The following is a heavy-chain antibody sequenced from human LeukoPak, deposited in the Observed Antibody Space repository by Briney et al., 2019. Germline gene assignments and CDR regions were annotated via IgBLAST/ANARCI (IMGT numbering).Heavy chain of an antibody. CDR2: INTSGNT. V-gene: IGHV4-4*07. Sequence: SETLSLSCTASGGSISSYYWSWIRQPAGKGLEWIGRINTSGNTNYNPSLKSRVTMSVDTSKNQFSLQLTSVTAADTAVYYCAGAGGYGDYVGWFDPWGQGTLVTVSS. J-gene: IGHJ5*02. CDR3: AGAGGYGDYVGWFDP. CDR1: GGSISSYY. D-gene: IGHD4-17*01.